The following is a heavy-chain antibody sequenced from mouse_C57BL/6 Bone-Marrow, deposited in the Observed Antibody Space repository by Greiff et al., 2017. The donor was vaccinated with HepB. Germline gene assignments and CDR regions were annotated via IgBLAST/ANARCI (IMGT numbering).Heavy chain of an antibody. V-gene: IGHV1-54*01. CDR2: INPGSGGT. CDR1: GYAFTNYL. CDR3: ARTYYYGSSYDWYFDV. D-gene: IGHD1-1*01. Sequence: VNVVESGAELVRPGTSVKVSCKASGYAFTNYLIEWVKQRPGQGLEWIGVINPGSGGTNYNEKFKGKATLTADKSSSTAYMQLSSLTSEDSAVYFCARTYYYGSSYDWYFDVWGTGTTVTVSS. J-gene: IGHJ1*03.